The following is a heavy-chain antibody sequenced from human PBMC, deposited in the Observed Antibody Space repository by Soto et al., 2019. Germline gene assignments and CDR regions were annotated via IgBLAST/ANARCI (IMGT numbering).Heavy chain of an antibody. V-gene: IGHV4-59*08. J-gene: IGHJ4*02. Sequence: QVQLQESGPGLVKPSETLSLTCNVSGASITTYYWSWIRQPPGKGLEWIGYIYYSGQINYNPSLKSRVTISVDTSKNQFSLKLSSVTAADTAVYYCARHGATNWGGFFVSWGLGTLVSVSS. CDR1: GASITTYY. D-gene: IGHD7-27*01. CDR2: IYYSGQI. CDR3: ARHGATNWGGFFVS.